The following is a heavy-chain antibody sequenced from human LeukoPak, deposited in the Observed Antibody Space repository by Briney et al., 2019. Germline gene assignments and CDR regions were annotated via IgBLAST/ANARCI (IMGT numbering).Heavy chain of an antibody. J-gene: IGHJ4*02. CDR1: GFTFSSYT. CDR3: ARDRGCSSTSCSYAVY. CDR2: ISSGSSYI. D-gene: IGHD2-2*01. Sequence: GGSLRLSCAASGFTFSSYTMNWVRQAPGKGLEWVSSISSGSSYIYYADSVKGRFTISRDNAKNSLYLQMNSLRAEDTAVYYCARDRGCSSTSCSYAVYWGQGTLVTVSS. V-gene: IGHV3-21*01.